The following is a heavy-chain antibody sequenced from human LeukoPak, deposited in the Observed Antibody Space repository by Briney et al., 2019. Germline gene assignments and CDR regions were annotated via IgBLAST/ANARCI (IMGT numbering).Heavy chain of an antibody. CDR2: IYNSGST. CDR1: GGSVSSGNYY. CDR3: ARDPSGYFNY. V-gene: IGHV4-61*01. J-gene: IGHJ4*02. Sequence: SETLSLTCTVSGGSVSSGNYYWSWIRQPPGKGLEWIGYIYNSGSTNYNPFLKSRVTISVDTSKNQFSLKLSSMTAADTAVYYCARDPSGYFNYWGQGTLATVSS. D-gene: IGHD3-22*01.